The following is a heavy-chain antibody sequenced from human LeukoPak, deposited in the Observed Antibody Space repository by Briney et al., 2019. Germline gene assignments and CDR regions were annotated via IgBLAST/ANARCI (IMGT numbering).Heavy chain of an antibody. V-gene: IGHV3-74*01. J-gene: IGHJ4*02. CDR1: GFIFSNYW. CDR3: ARDGVLYYDSSGHDY. D-gene: IGHD3-22*01. CDR2: IVSDGSST. Sequence: GGSLRLSCAASGFIFSNYWMHWVRQAPGKGLVWVSRIVSDGSSTSNADSVKGRFTISRDNAKNSLYLQMNSLRDEDTAVYYCARDGVLYYDSSGHDYWGQGTLVTVSS.